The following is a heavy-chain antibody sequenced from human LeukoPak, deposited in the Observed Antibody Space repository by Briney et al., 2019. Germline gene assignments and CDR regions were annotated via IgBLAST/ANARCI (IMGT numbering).Heavy chain of an antibody. CDR1: GFTFSNYA. J-gene: IGHJ4*02. D-gene: IGHD3-3*01. Sequence: GGSLRLSCATYGFTFSNYAMSWVRQAPGEGLEWVSAISGSGGPTHYADSVKGRFTISRDNSKNTLYLQMNSLRVEDTAVYYCARDRFPHTHDFWSGAFDYWGQGTLVTVSS. CDR3: ARDRFPHTHDFWSGAFDY. CDR2: ISGSGGPT. V-gene: IGHV3-23*01.